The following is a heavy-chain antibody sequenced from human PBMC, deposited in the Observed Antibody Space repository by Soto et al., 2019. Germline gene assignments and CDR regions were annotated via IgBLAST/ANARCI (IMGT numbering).Heavy chain of an antibody. CDR3: ARDIRDYYDSSGYLDY. Sequence: LSLTCTVSGGSISSGDYYWSWIRQPPGKGLEWIGYIYYSGSTYYNPSLKSRVTISVDTSKNQFSLKLSSVTAADTAVYYCARDIRDYYDSSGYLDYWGQGTLVTVS. J-gene: IGHJ4*02. D-gene: IGHD3-22*01. CDR1: GGSISSGDYY. V-gene: IGHV4-30-4*01. CDR2: IYYSGST.